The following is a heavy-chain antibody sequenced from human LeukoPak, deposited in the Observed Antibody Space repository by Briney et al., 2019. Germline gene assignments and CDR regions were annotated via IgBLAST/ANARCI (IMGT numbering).Heavy chain of an antibody. CDR3: ARTSGSYYNAFDI. CDR2: ISSSSSYI. V-gene: IGHV3-21*01. Sequence: PGGSLRLSCAASGFTFSSYSMNWVRQAPGKGLEWVSSISSSSSYIYYADSVKGRFTISRDNAKNSLYLQMNSLRAEDTAVYYCARTSGSYYNAFDIWGQGTMVTVSS. J-gene: IGHJ3*02. CDR1: GFTFSSYS. D-gene: IGHD1-26*01.